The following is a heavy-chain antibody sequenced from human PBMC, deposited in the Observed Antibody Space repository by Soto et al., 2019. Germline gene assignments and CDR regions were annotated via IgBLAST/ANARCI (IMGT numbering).Heavy chain of an antibody. D-gene: IGHD3-22*01. V-gene: IGHV3-30-3*01. CDR2: ISCDGSNK. J-gene: IGHJ6*02. Sequence: GGSLRLSCAASGFTFSSYAMHWVRQAPGKGLEWVAVISCDGSNKYYADSVKGRFTISRDNSKNTLYLQMNSLRAEDTAVYYCAREGFRDYYDSSGYYPVWGQGTTVTVS. CDR3: AREGFRDYYDSSGYYPV. CDR1: GFTFSSYA.